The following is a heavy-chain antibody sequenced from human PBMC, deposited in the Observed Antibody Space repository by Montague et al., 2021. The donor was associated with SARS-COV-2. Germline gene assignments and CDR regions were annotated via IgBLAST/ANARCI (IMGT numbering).Heavy chain of an antibody. J-gene: IGHJ4*01. CDR1: RLPFNGYA. CDR2: ISHDESNH. V-gene: IGHV3-30*04. Sequence: SLRLSCAASRLPFNGYAMHWVRQAPGKGLEWLTLISHDESNHRYADSVKGRFTISRDNSKNTLYLQMDSLRPEDTAVYYCAGGGYRSGSFYIDYWGQGTLVTVST. D-gene: IGHD1-26*01. CDR3: AGGGYRSGSFYIDY.